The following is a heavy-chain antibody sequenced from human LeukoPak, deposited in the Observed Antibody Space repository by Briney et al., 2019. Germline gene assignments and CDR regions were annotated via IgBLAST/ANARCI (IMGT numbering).Heavy chain of an antibody. Sequence: GGSLRLSCAASGFTFSSYSMNWVRQAPGKRLEWVSSISSSSSYIYYADSVKGRFTISRDNAKNSLYLQMNSLRAEDTAVYYCAGSPTANYYYYMDVWGKGTTVTVSS. CDR3: AGSPTANYYYYMDV. J-gene: IGHJ6*03. V-gene: IGHV3-21*01. CDR1: GFTFSSYS. CDR2: ISSSSSYI.